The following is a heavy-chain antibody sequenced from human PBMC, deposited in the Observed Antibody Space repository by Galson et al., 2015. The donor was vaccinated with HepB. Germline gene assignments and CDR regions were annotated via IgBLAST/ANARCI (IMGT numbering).Heavy chain of an antibody. CDR3: ARGPSWAYYFDY. D-gene: IGHD6-13*01. J-gene: IGHJ4*02. Sequence: SLRLSCAASGFTFSSYAMHWVRQAPGKGLEWVAVISYDGSNKYYADSVKGRFTISRDNSKNTLYLQMNSLRAEDTAVYYCARGPSWAYYFDYWGQGTLVTVSS. V-gene: IGHV3-30-3*01. CDR2: ISYDGSNK. CDR1: GFTFSSYA.